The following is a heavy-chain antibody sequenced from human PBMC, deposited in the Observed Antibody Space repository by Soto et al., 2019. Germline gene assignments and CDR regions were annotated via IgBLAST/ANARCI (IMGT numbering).Heavy chain of an antibody. V-gene: IGHV1-46*01. J-gene: IGHJ4*02. CDR1: GYTFTSYY. CDR3: ARAERWNFSWLRPSPYYFDY. Sequence: ASVKVSCKASGYTFTSYYMHWVRQAPGQGLEWMGIINPSGGSTSYAQKFQGRVTMTRDTSTSTVYMELSSLRSEDTAVYYCARAERWNFSWLRPSPYYFDYWGQGTLVTVSS. CDR2: INPSGGST. D-gene: IGHD5-12*01.